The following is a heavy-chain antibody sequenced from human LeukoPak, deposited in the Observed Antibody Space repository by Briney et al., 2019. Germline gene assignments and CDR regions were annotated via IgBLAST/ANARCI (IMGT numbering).Heavy chain of an antibody. CDR1: GFTFSRSL. CDR2: SNNDGSTT. J-gene: IGHJ4*02. Sequence: GGSLRLSCAASGFTFSRSLMHWVRQAPGKGLVWVSRSNNDGSTTNYADSVKGRFTISRDNDKNTLYLQMNSLRGEDTAVYYCVRALASPDDYWGQGTLVTVSS. CDR3: VRALASPDDY. V-gene: IGHV3-74*01.